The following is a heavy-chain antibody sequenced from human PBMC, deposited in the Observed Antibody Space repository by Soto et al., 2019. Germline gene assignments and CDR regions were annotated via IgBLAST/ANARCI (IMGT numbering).Heavy chain of an antibody. CDR1: GDTFSRYS. J-gene: IGHJ6*02. D-gene: IGHD2-2*01. Sequence: QVQLVQSGAEVKKPGSSVKVSCKASGDTFSRYSITWVRQAPGHGLEWIGRIIPIFGIPTYAQKFQGRVTCAADEATSTAYMGLSSVGSDDTAVYYCAREDRDRETGLVPAAIDGMGVWCQGTTVTVSS. CDR3: AREDRDRETGLVPAAIDGMGV. V-gene: IGHV1-69*08. CDR2: IIPIFGIP.